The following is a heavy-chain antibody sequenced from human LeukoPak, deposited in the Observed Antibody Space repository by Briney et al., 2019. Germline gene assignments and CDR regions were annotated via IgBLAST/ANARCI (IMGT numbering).Heavy chain of an antibody. CDR1: GGTFSSYA. J-gene: IGHJ3*02. V-gene: IGHV1-69*05. Sequence: GSSVKVSCKASGGTFSSYAISWVRQAPGQGLEWMGGIIPIFGTANYAQKFQGRVTITTDESTSTAYMELSSLRSEDTAVYYCATRSDYYDSSRAPFSAFDIWGQGTMVTVSS. CDR2: IIPIFGTA. CDR3: ATRSDYYDSSRAPFSAFDI. D-gene: IGHD3-22*01.